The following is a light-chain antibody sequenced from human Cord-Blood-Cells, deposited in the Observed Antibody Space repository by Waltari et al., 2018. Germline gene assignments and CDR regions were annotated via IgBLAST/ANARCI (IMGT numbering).Light chain of an antibody. Sequence: DIQMTQSPSSLSASVGDRVTITCRASQSISSYLNWYQQKPGKAPKLLIYAASSLQRGVPSRFSGSGSGTDFTLTISSLQPEDFATYYWQQSYSTPPTFGGGTKVEIK. CDR3: QQSYSTPPT. CDR2: AAS. CDR1: QSISSY. J-gene: IGKJ4*01. V-gene: IGKV1-39*01.